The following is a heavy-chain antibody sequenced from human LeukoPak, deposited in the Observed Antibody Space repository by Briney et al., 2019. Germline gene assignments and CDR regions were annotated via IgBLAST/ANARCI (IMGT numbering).Heavy chain of an antibody. V-gene: IGHV4-34*01. CDR1: GGSFRGYY. CDR3: ARAGNIVVVPAADFDY. CDR2: INYSGST. D-gene: IGHD2-2*01. Sequence: SETLSLTCAVYGGSFRGYYWSGIRQPRGKGLEWIGEINYSGSTNYNPSLKSRVTISVDTSKNQFSLKLSSVTAADTAVYYCARAGNIVVVPAADFDYWGQGTMVTVSS. J-gene: IGHJ4*02.